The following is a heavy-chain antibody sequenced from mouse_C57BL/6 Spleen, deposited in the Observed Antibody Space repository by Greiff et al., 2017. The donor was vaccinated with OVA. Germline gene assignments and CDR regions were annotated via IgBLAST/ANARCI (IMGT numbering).Heavy chain of an antibody. CDR1: GFTFSSYG. V-gene: IGHV5-6*01. Sequence: VQLVESGGDLVKPGGSLKLSCAASGFTFSSYGMSWVRQTPDKRLEWVATISSGGSYTYYPDSVKGRFTISRDNAKNTLYLQMSSLKSEDTAMYYCARLDYWGQGTSVTVSS. CDR3: ARLDY. J-gene: IGHJ4*01. CDR2: ISSGGSYT.